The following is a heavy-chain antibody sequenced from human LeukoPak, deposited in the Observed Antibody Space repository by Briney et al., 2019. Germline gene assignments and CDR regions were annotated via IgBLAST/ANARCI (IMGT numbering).Heavy chain of an antibody. CDR3: ARDHDYDFWSGYYTGFDY. J-gene: IGHJ4*02. CDR1: GFTFSSYS. V-gene: IGHV3-21*01. D-gene: IGHD3-3*01. Sequence: GGSLRLSCAASGFTFSSYSMNWVRQAPGKGLEWVSSISSSSSYIYYADSVKGRFTISRDNAKNSLYLQMNSLRAEDTAVYYCARDHDYDFWSGYYTGFDYWGQGTLVTVSS. CDR2: ISSSSSYI.